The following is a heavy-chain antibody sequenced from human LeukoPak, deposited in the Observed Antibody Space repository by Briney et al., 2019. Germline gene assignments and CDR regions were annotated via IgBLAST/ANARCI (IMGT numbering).Heavy chain of an antibody. CDR2: ISSSSSTI. V-gene: IGHV3-48*01. Sequence: PGWSLRLSCAASGFTFSSYSMNWVRQAPGKGLEWVSYISSSSSTIYYADSVKGRFTISRDNAKNSLYLQMNSLRAEDTAVYYCARPIAAGSFDAFDIWGQGTMVTVSS. CDR3: ARPIAAGSFDAFDI. CDR1: GFTFSSYS. D-gene: IGHD6-25*01. J-gene: IGHJ3*02.